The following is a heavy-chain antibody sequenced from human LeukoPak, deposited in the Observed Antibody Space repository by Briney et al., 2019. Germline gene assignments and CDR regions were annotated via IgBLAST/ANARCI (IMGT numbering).Heavy chain of an antibody. J-gene: IGHJ4*02. CDR1: GGSISGGGYS. CDR3: ARSRGSYSTPLVE. Sequence: SQTLSLTCAVSGGSISGGGYSWSWIRQPPGKGLEWIGYIYHSGSTYYNPSLESRVTISVDRSKNQFSLKLSSVTAADTAVYYCARSRGSYSTPLVEWGQGTLVTVSS. D-gene: IGHD1-26*01. CDR2: IYHSGST. V-gene: IGHV4-30-2*01.